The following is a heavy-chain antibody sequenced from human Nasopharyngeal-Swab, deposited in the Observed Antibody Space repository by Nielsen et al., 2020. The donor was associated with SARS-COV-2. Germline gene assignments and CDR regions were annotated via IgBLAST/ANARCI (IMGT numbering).Heavy chain of an antibody. CDR2: IYYSGST. CDR3: ARELGYGMDV. J-gene: IGHJ6*02. Sequence: SETLSLTCTVSGDSISYSYWSWIRQPPGKGLEWIGYIYYSGSTNYNPSLKSRVTISVDTSKNQFSLKLSSVTAADTAVYYCARELGYGMDVWGQGTTVTVSS. D-gene: IGHD3-16*01. CDR1: GDSISYSY. V-gene: IGHV4-59*01.